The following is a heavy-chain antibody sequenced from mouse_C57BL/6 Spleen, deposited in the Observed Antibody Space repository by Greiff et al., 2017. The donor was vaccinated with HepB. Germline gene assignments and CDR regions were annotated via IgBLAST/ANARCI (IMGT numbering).Heavy chain of an antibody. Sequence: QVQLKESGPGLVQPSQSLSITCTVSGFSLTSYGVHWVRQSPGKGLEWLGVIWSGGSTDYNAAFISRLSISKDNSKSQVFFKMNSLQSDDTAIYYCARGFVTTSSTDYAIEYWGQGAAGTFS. V-gene: IGHV2-2*01. CDR2: IWSGGST. CDR3: ARGFVTTSSTDYAIEY. J-gene: IGHJ4*01. D-gene: IGHD1-2*01. CDR1: GFSLTSYG.